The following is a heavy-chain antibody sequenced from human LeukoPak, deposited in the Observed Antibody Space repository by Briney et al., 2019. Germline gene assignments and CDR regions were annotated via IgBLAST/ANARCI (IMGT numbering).Heavy chain of an antibody. CDR1: GGSISSYY. V-gene: IGHV4-59*01. D-gene: IGHD2-21*02. CDR2: IYYSGST. J-gene: IGHJ5*02. Sequence: KPSETLSLTCTVSGGSISSYYWSWIRQPPGKGLEWIGYIYYSGSTNYNPSLKSRVTISVDTSKNQFSLKLSSVTAADTAVYYCARDHRGDEYFDPWGQGTLVTVSS. CDR3: ARDHRGDEYFDP.